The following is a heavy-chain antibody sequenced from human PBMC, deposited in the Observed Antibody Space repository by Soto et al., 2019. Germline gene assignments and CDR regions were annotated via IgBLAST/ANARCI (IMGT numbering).Heavy chain of an antibody. D-gene: IGHD5-18*01. CDR2: ISSDGDNE. J-gene: IGHJ6*02. CDR3: ARGTATTSVSAMDV. CDR1: GFTFIYHA. V-gene: IGHV3-30-3*01. Sequence: QVQLVESGGGLVQPGRSLRLSCAASGFTFIYHALNWVRQAPGKGLEWVAVISSDGDNEYIADAVKGRFRISRDNSKNTVSLQMNSLRAEDTGMYFGARGTATTSVSAMDVWGQGTTVTVSS.